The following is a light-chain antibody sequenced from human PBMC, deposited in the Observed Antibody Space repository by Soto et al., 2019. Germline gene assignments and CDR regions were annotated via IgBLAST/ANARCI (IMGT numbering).Light chain of an antibody. Sequence: QPVLTQPPSASGTPGQRVTISCSGSSSNIGSNSVNWFQQLPGTAPKLLIYHNNQRPSGVPDRFSGSKSGTSASLAISGLRSEDEADYYCAAWDDSLNAYVFGTGTKVTVL. CDR1: SSNIGSNS. CDR3: AAWDDSLNAYV. J-gene: IGLJ1*01. CDR2: HNN. V-gene: IGLV1-44*01.